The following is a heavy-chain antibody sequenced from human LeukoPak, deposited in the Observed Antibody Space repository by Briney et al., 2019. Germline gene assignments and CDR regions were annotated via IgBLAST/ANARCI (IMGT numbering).Heavy chain of an antibody. J-gene: IGHJ5*02. CDR2: FDPEDDET. CDR3: ATARVVVAAPARYNWFDP. Sequence: ASVKVSCKVSGYTLTELSMHWVRQAPGKGLEWMGGFDPEDDETIYAQKFQGRVTMTEDTSTDTAYMELSSLRSEDTAVYYCATARVVVAAPARYNWFDPWGQGTLVTVSS. CDR1: GYTLTELS. D-gene: IGHD2-15*01. V-gene: IGHV1-24*01.